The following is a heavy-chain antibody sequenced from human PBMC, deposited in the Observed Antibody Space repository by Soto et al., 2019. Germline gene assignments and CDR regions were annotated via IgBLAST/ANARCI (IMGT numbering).Heavy chain of an antibody. CDR1: GFTFSNYE. J-gene: IGHJ3*02. CDR2: ISNSGVTI. V-gene: IGHV3-48*03. Sequence: EVQLVESGGGLVQPGGSLRLSCAASGFTFSNYEMNWVRQAPGKGLEWVSYISNSGVTIYYADSVKGRFTISRDNAKNSMYLQMNSLRAEDTAVYYCGRDKWDCSYNACNRRDAYEIWGQGTMVAVSS. D-gene: IGHD2-15*01. CDR3: GRDKWDCSYNACNRRDAYEI.